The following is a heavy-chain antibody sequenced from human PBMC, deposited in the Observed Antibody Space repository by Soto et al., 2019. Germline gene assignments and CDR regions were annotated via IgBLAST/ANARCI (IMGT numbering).Heavy chain of an antibody. D-gene: IGHD6-19*01. V-gene: IGHV1-58*01. Sequence: SVKVSCKASGFTFTSSAVQWVRQARGQRLEWIGWIVVGSGNTNYAQKFQERVTITRDMSTSTAYMELSSLRSEDTAVYYCAADRRSVYSIGWWESAMDFSCPAISVTVSS. CDR1: GFTFTSSA. CDR3: AADRRSVYSIGWWESAMDF. CDR2: IVVGSGNT. J-gene: IGHJ6*02.